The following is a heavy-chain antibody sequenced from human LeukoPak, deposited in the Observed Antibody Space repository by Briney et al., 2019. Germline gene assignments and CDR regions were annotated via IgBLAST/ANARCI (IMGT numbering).Heavy chain of an antibody. J-gene: IGHJ3*01. CDR2: IVVGSGNT. D-gene: IGHD4-23*01. CDR1: GFTFTCSA. V-gene: IGHV1-58*01. CDR3: AAEGRPTVVTFRKGAVDL. Sequence: SVKVSCKAPGFTFTCSAVQWVRQARGQRLEWIGWIVVGSGNTNYAQKFQERVTITRDMSTSTVYMELSSLRSEDTAVYYCAAEGRPTVVTFRKGAVDLWGQGTMVTVSS.